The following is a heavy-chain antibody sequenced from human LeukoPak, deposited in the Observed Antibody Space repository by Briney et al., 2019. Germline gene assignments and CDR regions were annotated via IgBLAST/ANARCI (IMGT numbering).Heavy chain of an antibody. CDR2: ISTDGYTT. J-gene: IGHJ4*02. Sequence: GGSLRLSCAASGLAFSAYKMHWVRQAPRKGLVWVSRISTDGYTTDYADFVQGRFTASRDNTKNTWSLQMNSLRAEDTAVYYCARAMLCSSRITCSPGGDYWGQGTLVTVSS. CDR3: ARAMLCSSRITCSPGGDY. V-gene: IGHV3-74*01. D-gene: IGHD2-2*01. CDR1: GLAFSAYK.